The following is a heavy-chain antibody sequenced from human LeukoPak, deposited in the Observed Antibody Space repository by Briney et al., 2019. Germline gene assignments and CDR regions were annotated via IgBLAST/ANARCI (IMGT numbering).Heavy chain of an antibody. CDR3: ASPHYYDSSGDNYLLWRAFDI. D-gene: IGHD3-22*01. Sequence: PGGSLRLSCAASGFTVSSNYMSWVRQAPGKGLEWVSVIYSGGTTYYAESVKGRFTISRDFSKNTLYLQMNSLRAEDTAVYYCASPHYYDSSGDNYLLWRAFDIWGQGTMVIVSS. J-gene: IGHJ3*02. V-gene: IGHV3-53*01. CDR2: IYSGGTT. CDR1: GFTVSSNY.